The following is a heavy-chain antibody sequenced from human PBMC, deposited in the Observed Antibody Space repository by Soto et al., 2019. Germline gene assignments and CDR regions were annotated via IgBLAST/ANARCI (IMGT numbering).Heavy chain of an antibody. J-gene: IGHJ4*02. CDR2: IYYSGRT. D-gene: IGHD3-16*01. CDR1: GGSISSYY. V-gene: IGHV4-59*08. Sequence: QVQLQESGPGLVKPSETLSLTCTVSGGSISSYYWSWIRQPPGKGLEWIGYIYYSGRTNYHPSLKSRVTISVDTSKNQFSLQLSSVTAADTAVYYCARLFGGDPDFDYCGQGTLVTVSS. CDR3: ARLFGGDPDFDY.